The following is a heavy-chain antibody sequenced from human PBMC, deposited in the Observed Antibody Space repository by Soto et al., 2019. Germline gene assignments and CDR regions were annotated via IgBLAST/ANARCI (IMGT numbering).Heavy chain of an antibody. V-gene: IGHV1-69*02. Sequence: QVQLVQSGAEVKKPGSSVKVSCKASGGTFSTYTIIWVRQAPGQGLEWMGRILPMLDITNSAQRFQGRVTITADKSTSTAYLELSSLGSEATAVYYCTLGSWSAETFDIWGRGTMVTVSS. D-gene: IGHD6-13*01. CDR2: ILPMLDIT. CDR3: TLGSWSAETFDI. CDR1: GGTFSTYT. J-gene: IGHJ3*02.